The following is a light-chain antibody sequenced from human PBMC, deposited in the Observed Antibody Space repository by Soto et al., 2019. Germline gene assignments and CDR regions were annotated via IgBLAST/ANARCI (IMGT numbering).Light chain of an antibody. CDR1: SSNIGNNY. CDR3: SSYADTNNLL. J-gene: IGLJ2*01. V-gene: IGLV1-51*01. Sequence: QSVLTQPPSVSAAPGQKVTISCSGSSSNIGNNYVSWYQQLPGTAPKLLIYDNNKRPSGIPDRFSGSKSGTSATLGITGLQTGDEADYYCSSYADTNNLLFGGGTKLTVL. CDR2: DNN.